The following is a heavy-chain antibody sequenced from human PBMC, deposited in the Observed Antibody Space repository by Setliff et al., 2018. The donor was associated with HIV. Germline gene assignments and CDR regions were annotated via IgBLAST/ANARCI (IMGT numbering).Heavy chain of an antibody. Sequence: ASVKVSCKASGYTFTSYYMHWVRQAPGQGLEWMGEFIPFFGTTNYAQKFQGRVSFTADASTNTAYMELSSLRSEDTAVFYCGRGKHYSSGSPPLYDSWGQGTLVTVSS. V-gene: IGHV1-46*01. J-gene: IGHJ4*02. CDR2: FIPFFGTT. CDR3: GRGKHYSSGSPPLYDS. D-gene: IGHD3-10*01. CDR1: GYTFTSYY.